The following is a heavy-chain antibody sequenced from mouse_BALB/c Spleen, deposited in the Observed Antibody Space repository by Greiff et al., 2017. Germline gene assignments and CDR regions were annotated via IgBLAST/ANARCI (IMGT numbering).Heavy chain of an antibody. Sequence: EVMLVESGAELVKPGASVKLSCTASGFNIKDTYMHWVKQRPEQGLEWIGRIDPANGNTKYDPKFQGKATITADTSSNTAYLQLSSLTSEDTAVYYCAHYGYDGGFAYWGQGTLVTVSA. D-gene: IGHD2-2*01. CDR3: AHYGYDGGFAY. CDR2: IDPANGNT. J-gene: IGHJ3*01. V-gene: IGHV14-3*02. CDR1: GFNIKDTY.